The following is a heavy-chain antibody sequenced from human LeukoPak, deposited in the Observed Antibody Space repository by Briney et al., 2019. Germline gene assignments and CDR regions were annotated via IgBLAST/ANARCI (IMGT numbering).Heavy chain of an antibody. CDR3: ATWAFYHNLDV. J-gene: IGHJ6*02. CDR1: GFNIGPYA. Sequence: PGASLRLSCAASGFNIGPYAMYWVRQGPGRGLEWVSVIKADGSGTFYSDSVRGRFTTSRDNSKNSLYLQMSSLTSDDTALYYCATWAFYHNLDVWGQGTTVAVSS. D-gene: IGHD2/OR15-2a*01. CDR2: IKADGSGT. V-gene: IGHV3-43*02.